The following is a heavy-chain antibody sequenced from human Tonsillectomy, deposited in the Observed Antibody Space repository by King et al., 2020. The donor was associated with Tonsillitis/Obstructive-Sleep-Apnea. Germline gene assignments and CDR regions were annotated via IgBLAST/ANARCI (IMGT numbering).Heavy chain of an antibody. CDR3: ASTPYGSGTYYYFDY. D-gene: IGHD3-10*01. CDR2: ISGSGDST. CDR1: GFTFSSSA. V-gene: IGHV3-23*04. Sequence: VQLVESGGTLVQPGGSLRLSCAASGFTFSSSAMSWVRQAPGKGLEWVSTISGSGDSTYYTASVKGRFTISRDNSKNTLYLQMNSLRAEDTAVYYCASTPYGSGTYYYFDYWGQGTLVTVSS. J-gene: IGHJ4*02.